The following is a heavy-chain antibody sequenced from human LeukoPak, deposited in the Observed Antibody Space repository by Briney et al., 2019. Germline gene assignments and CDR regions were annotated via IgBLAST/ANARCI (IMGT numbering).Heavy chain of an antibody. Sequence: GASVKVSCKVSVYTLTELSMHWVRQARGKGLEWMGGFDPEDGETIYAQKFQGRVTMTEDTSTDTAYMELSSLRSEDTAVYYCATEGHPYSSGWYYFDYWGQGTLVTVSS. J-gene: IGHJ4*02. CDR1: VYTLTELS. CDR3: ATEGHPYSSGWYYFDY. CDR2: FDPEDGET. D-gene: IGHD6-19*01. V-gene: IGHV1-24*01.